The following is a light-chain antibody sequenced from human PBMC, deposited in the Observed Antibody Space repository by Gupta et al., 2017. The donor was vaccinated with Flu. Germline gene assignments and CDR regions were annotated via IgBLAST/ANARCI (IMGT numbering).Light chain of an antibody. Sequence: EIVLTQSPATLSLSPGERATLSCRASQTVSKFLAWYKQKPGQSPRLLIIDASKRAPGIPASFSGSGSGKDLSLTISSREQEDFAVYYCQQRGNWPPYTFGQGTKLDIK. J-gene: IGKJ2*01. V-gene: IGKV3-11*01. CDR2: DAS. CDR1: QTVSKF. CDR3: QQRGNWPPYT.